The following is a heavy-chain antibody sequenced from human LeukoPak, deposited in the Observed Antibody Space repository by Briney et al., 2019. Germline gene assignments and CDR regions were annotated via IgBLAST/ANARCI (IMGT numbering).Heavy chain of an antibody. D-gene: IGHD2-2*01. CDR1: GGSSSSSSYY. CDR2: IYYSGST. V-gene: IGHV4-39*01. CDR3: ARQLGYCSSTSCYADKVDY. Sequence: SETLSLTCTVSGGSSSSSSYYWGWIRQPPGKGLEWIGSIYYSGSTYYNPSLKSRVTISVDTSKNQFSLKLSSVTAADTAVCYCARQLGYCSSTSCYADKVDYWGQGTLVTVSS. J-gene: IGHJ4*02.